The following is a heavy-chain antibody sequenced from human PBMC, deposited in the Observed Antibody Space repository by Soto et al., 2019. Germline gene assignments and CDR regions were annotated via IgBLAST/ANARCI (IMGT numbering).Heavy chain of an antibody. V-gene: IGHV3-30*18. CDR3: AKDRSRLRSGPYYYYGMDV. Sequence: PGGSLRLSCAASGFTFSSYGMHWVRQAPGKGLEWVAVISYDGSNKYYADSVKGRFTISRDNSKNTLYLQMNSLRAEDTAVYYCAKDRSRLRSGPYYYYGMDVWGQGTTVTVSS. CDR1: GFTFSSYG. J-gene: IGHJ6*02. D-gene: IGHD3-16*01. CDR2: ISYDGSNK.